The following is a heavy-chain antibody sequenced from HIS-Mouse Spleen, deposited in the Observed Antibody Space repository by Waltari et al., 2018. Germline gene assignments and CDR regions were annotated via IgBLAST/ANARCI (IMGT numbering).Heavy chain of an antibody. J-gene: IGHJ4*02. CDR1: GFTVSSNY. Sequence: EVQLVESGGGLIQPGGSLRLSCAASGFTVSSNYMSWVRQAPGKGLEWVSVIYSGGSTYYEDAVKGRFTISRDNSKNTRYLQMNSLGAEDTAVYYCARGGSGIAAAGTSDYWGQGTLVTVSS. CDR2: IYSGGST. V-gene: IGHV3-53*01. CDR3: ARGGSGIAAAGTSDY. D-gene: IGHD6-13*01.